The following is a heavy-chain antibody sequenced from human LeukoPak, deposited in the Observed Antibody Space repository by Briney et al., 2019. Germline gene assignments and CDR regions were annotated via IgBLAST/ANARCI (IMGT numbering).Heavy chain of an antibody. CDR3: AKGSVDTAMATDY. J-gene: IGHJ4*02. D-gene: IGHD5-18*01. Sequence: PGGSLRLSXAASRFTFDDYAMHWVRRAPGKGLEWVSLISRDGYSTYYADSVKGRFTISRDNSKNSLYLQMNSLRTEDTALYYCAKGSVDTAMATDYWGQGTLVTVSS. CDR1: RFTFDDYA. CDR2: ISRDGYST. V-gene: IGHV3-43*02.